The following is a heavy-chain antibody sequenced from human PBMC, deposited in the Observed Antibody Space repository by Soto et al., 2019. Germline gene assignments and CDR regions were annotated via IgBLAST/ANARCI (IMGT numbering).Heavy chain of an antibody. Sequence: PGGSLRLSCAASGFTFSSYWMSWVRQAPGKGLEWVANIKQDGSEKYYVDSVKGRFTISRDNAKNSLYLQMNSLRAEDTAVYYCARDPLGEGGWYWDYWGQGTLVTVSS. J-gene: IGHJ4*02. V-gene: IGHV3-7*01. CDR2: IKQDGSEK. CDR1: GFTFSSYW. CDR3: ARDPLGEGGWYWDY. D-gene: IGHD6-19*01.